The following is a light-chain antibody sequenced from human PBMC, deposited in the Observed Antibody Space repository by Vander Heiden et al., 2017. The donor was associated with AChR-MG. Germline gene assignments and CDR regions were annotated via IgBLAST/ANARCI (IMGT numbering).Light chain of an antibody. J-gene: IGKJ5*01. Sequence: EIVLTQSPGTLSLFPGERATLSCSASQTIFSNSLAWYRQTPGQAPSLVMYGTSNRAAGIPDSFSGSGFGTDFTLTIDRLEPEDFTVYYCQQYGPSPLTFGQGTRLEMK. CDR1: QTIFSNS. CDR2: GTS. CDR3: QQYGPSPLT. V-gene: IGKV3-20*01.